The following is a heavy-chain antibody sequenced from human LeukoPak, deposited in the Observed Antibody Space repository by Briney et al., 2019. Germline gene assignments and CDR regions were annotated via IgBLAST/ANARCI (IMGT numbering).Heavy chain of an antibody. D-gene: IGHD3-3*01. Sequence: GASVKVSCKASGGTFSSYTISWVRQAPGQGLEWMGGIIPIFGTANYAQKFQGRVTITTDESTSTAYMELSSLRSEDTAVYYCARDRRVGRTYYDFWSGYWFDPWGQGTLVTVSS. CDR2: IIPIFGTA. V-gene: IGHV1-69*05. CDR1: GGTFSSYT. CDR3: ARDRRVGRTYYDFWSGYWFDP. J-gene: IGHJ5*02.